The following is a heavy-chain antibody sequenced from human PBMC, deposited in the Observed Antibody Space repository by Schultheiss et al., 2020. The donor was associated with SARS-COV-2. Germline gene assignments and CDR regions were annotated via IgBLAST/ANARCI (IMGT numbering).Heavy chain of an antibody. CDR2: ISSSSSYI. J-gene: IGHJ4*02. Sequence: GESLKISCAASGFTFSSYSMNWVRQAPGKGLEWVSSISSSSSYIYYADSVKGRFTISRDNAKNSLYLQMNSLRAEDTAVYYCARDSCSSTSCYGIDYWGQGTLVTVSS. CDR1: GFTFSSYS. D-gene: IGHD2-2*01. CDR3: ARDSCSSTSCYGIDY. V-gene: IGHV3-21*01.